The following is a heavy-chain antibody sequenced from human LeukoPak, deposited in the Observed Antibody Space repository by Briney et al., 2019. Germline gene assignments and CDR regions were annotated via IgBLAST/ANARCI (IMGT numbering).Heavy chain of an antibody. CDR3: AKYLSPYVAATFDY. Sequence: GGSLRLSCAASGFTFSSYGMHWVRQAPGKGLEWVAVISYDGSNKYYADSVKGRFTISRDNSKNTLYLQMNSLRAEDTAVYYCAKYLSPYVAATFDYWGQGTLVTVSS. CDR2: ISYDGSNK. CDR1: GFTFSSYG. D-gene: IGHD2-15*01. J-gene: IGHJ4*02. V-gene: IGHV3-30*18.